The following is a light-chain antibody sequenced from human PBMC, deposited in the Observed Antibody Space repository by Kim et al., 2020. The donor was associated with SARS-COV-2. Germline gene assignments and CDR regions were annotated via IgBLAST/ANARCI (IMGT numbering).Light chain of an antibody. CDR3: QQHNSYPIT. CDR1: QGISSD. J-gene: IGKJ5*01. Sequence: IQLTQSPSSLSASVGDRVTITCRASQGISSDLAWYQQKLGKAPKLLIYAASTLQSGVPSRFSGSGSGRDFTLTISSLQPEDFATYYCQQHNSYPITFGQGTRLEIK. V-gene: IGKV1-9*01. CDR2: AAS.